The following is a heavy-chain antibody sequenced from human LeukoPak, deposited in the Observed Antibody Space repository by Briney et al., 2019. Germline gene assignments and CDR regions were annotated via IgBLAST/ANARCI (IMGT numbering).Heavy chain of an antibody. J-gene: IGHJ1*01. CDR2: ISSYNGDT. V-gene: IGHV1-18*01. D-gene: IGHD3-22*01. Sequence: ASVKVSCKASGGASGGTFNTYVINWLRQAPGQGLEWMGWISSYNGDTEYAEKFQDRVTLTTDTSTSAAYMELRGLSSDDTAVYYCTRDRNMYSSDGSGNPRLGYFQHWGQGTLVTVSS. CDR3: TRDRNMYSSDGSGNPRLGYFQH. CDR1: GGASGGTFNTYV.